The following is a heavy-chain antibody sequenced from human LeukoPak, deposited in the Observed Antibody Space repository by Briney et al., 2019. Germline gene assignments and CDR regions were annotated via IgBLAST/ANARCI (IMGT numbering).Heavy chain of an antibody. CDR2: VGAYNGNT. CDR1: GYTFTSYA. V-gene: IGHV1-18*04. D-gene: IGHD2-2*01. J-gene: IGHJ5*02. CDR3: ARTGWGVPAAGDWFDP. Sequence: ASVKVSCKASGYTFTSYACSWVRQAPGQGLEWIGWVGAYNGNTNYAQKVQGRVTMTTDTSTSTAYMELRSLRSDDTAVYYCARTGWGVPAAGDWFDPWGQGTLVTVSS.